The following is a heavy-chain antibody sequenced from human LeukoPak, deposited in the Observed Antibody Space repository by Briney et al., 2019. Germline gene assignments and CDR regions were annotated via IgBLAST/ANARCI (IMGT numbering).Heavy chain of an antibody. D-gene: IGHD4-17*01. J-gene: IGHJ4*02. V-gene: IGHV3-48*03. Sequence: GGSLRLSCAASGFTFSSYEMNWVRQAPGKGLEWVSYISSSGSTIYYADSVKCRFTISRDNAKNSLYLQMNSLRAEDTAVYYCARTDYGDGDGYFDYWGQGTLVTVSS. CDR1: GFTFSSYE. CDR3: ARTDYGDGDGYFDY. CDR2: ISSSGSTI.